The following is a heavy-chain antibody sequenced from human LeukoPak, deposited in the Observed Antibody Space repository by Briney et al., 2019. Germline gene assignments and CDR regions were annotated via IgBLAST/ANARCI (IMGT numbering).Heavy chain of an antibody. J-gene: IGHJ4*02. V-gene: IGHV3-30*04. CDR3: AKEGLYYYDSSGYTEGYFDY. Sequence: PGGSLRLSCAASGFTFSSYVMHWVRQAPGKGLEWVAVISYDGRNKYYADSVKGRFTISRDNSKNTLYLQMNSLRAEDTPVYYCAKEGLYYYDSSGYTEGYFDYWGQGTLVTVSS. CDR2: ISYDGRNK. D-gene: IGHD3-22*01. CDR1: GFTFSSYV.